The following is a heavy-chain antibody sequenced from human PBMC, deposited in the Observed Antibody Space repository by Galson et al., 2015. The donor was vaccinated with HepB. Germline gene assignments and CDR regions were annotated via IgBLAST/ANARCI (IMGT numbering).Heavy chain of an antibody. V-gene: IGHV3-21*01. CDR2: ISSSSSYI. Sequence: SLRLSCAASGFTFSSYSMNWVRQAPGKGLEWVSSISSSSSYIYYADSVKGRFTISRDNAKNSLYLQMNSLRAEDTAVYYCARDLRLGYYYYGMDVWGQGTTVTVSS. D-gene: IGHD3-16*01. J-gene: IGHJ6*02. CDR3: ARDLRLGYYYYGMDV. CDR1: GFTFSSYS.